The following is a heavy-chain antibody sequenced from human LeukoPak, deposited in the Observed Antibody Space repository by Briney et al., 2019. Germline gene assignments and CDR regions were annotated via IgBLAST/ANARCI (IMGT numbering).Heavy chain of an antibody. CDR1: GYTFSDYA. CDR2: INTITGNP. J-gene: IGHJ4*02. CDR3: ARGGVLGYSSGWLAY. Sequence: GASVKVSCKASGYTFSDYAMNWVRQAPGQGLEWMGWINTITGNPTYAQGFTGRFVFSLDTSVTTTYLQISSLKAEDTAVYYCARGGVLGYSSGWLAYWGQGTLVTVSS. V-gene: IGHV7-4-1*02. D-gene: IGHD6-19*01.